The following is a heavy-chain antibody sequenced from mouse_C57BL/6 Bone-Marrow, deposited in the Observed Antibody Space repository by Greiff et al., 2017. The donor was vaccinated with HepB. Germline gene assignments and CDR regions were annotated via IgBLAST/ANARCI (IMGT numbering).Heavy chain of an antibody. CDR2: ISSGGSYT. J-gene: IGHJ2*01. CDR3: SRHDYEGDFDY. CDR1: GFTFSSYG. Sequence: DVMLVESGGDLVKPGGSLKLSCAASGFTFSSYGMSWVRQTPDKRLEWVATISSGGSYTYYPDSVKGRFTISRDNAKNTLYLQMSSLTSEDTAMYYCSRHDYEGDFDYWGQGTTLTVSS. V-gene: IGHV5-6*02. D-gene: IGHD2-4*01.